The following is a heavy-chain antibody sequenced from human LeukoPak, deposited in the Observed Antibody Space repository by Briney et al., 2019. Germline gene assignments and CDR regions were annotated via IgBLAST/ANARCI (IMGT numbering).Heavy chain of an antibody. Sequence: GGSLRLSCAVSGVTLSKYGMSGGRQAPGKGMEGVAGISDSGGRTNYADSVKGRFAISRDNPRNKLYMQMNSLRAEDTAVYFCAKRGVVIRVILVGFHEEAYYFDSWGQGALVTVSS. CDR1: GVTLSKYG. CDR2: ISDSGGRT. D-gene: IGHD3-22*01. J-gene: IGHJ4*02. V-gene: IGHV3-23*01. CDR3: AKRGVVIRVILVGFHEEAYYFDS.